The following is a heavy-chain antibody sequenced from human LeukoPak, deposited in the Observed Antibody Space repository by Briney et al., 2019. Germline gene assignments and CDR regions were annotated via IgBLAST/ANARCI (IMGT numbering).Heavy chain of an antibody. J-gene: IGHJ6*03. V-gene: IGHV1-69*01. D-gene: IGHD2-2*01. CDR1: GGTFSSYA. CDR3: ARALVPAAINSGYYYMDV. CDR2: IIPIFGTA. Sequence: SVKVSCKXSGGTFSSYAISWVRQAPGQGLEWMGGIIPIFGTANYSQKFQGRGTITADESTSTAYMELSSLRSEDTAVYYCARALVPAAINSGYYYMDVWGKGTTVTVSS.